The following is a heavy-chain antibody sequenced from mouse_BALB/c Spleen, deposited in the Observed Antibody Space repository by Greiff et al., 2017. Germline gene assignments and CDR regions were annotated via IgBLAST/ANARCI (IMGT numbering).Heavy chain of an antibody. D-gene: IGHD2-1*01. V-gene: IGHV2-2*02. CDR1: GFSLTSYG. Sequence: VQRVESGPGLVQPSQSLSITCTVSGFSLTSYGVHWVRQSPGKGLEWLGVIWSGGSTDYNAAFISRLSISKDNSKSQVFFKMNSLQANDTAIYYCARKTGNLWYFDVWGAGTTVTVSS. CDR3: ARKTGNLWYFDV. CDR2: IWSGGST. J-gene: IGHJ1*01.